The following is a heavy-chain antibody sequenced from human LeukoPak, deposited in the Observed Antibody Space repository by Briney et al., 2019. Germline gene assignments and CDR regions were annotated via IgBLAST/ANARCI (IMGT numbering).Heavy chain of an antibody. CDR1: GYTFTGYY. CDR2: INPNSGGT. D-gene: IGHD2-2*01. Sequence: ASVKVSCKASGYTFTGYYMHWVRQAPGQGLEWMGWINPNSGGTNYAQKFQGRVTMTRDTSISTAYMELSRLRSDDTAVYYCARDSRGYCSSTSCYPNWGQGTLVTVSS. J-gene: IGHJ4*02. V-gene: IGHV1-2*02. CDR3: ARDSRGYCSSTSCYPN.